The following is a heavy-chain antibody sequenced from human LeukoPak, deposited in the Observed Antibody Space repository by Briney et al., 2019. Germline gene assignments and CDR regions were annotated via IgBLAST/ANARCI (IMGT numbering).Heavy chain of an antibody. CDR2: IIPIFGTA. D-gene: IGHD3-10*01. CDR1: GGTFSSYA. J-gene: IGHJ4*02. V-gene: IGHV1-69*13. CDR3: ARGRTDYYGSGSYWPLFDY. Sequence: SVKVSCTASGGTFSSYAISWVRQAPGQGLEWMGGIIPIFGTANYAQKFQGRVTITADESTSTAYMELSSLRSEDTAVYYCARGRTDYYGSGSYWPLFDYWGQGTLVTVSS.